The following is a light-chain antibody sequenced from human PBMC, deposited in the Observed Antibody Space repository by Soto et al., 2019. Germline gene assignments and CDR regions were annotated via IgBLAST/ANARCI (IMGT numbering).Light chain of an antibody. Sequence: EIVLTQSPATLSLSPGEIATLSCRASQRVSSYLAWYQQKPGQAPRLLIYDASNRATGIPARFSGGGSGTDFTLTISSLEPEDFAVYYCQQRSDWPWTFGQGTKGDIK. CDR1: QRVSSY. CDR2: DAS. J-gene: IGKJ1*01. CDR3: QQRSDWPWT. V-gene: IGKV3-11*01.